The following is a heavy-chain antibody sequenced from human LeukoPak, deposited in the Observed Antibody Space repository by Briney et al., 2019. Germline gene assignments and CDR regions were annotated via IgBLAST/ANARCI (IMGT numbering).Heavy chain of an antibody. D-gene: IGHD4/OR15-4a*01. CDR2: IGTIGDT. J-gene: IGHJ4*02. V-gene: IGHV3-13*01. CDR1: GFTFSSSD. CDR3: ARRAGAYSHPYDY. Sequence: GGSLRLSCAASGFTFSSSDMHWVRQPTGKGLEWVSAIGTIGDTYYPGSVKGRFTISRDNSKDTLYLQMNSLRAEDTAVYYCARRAGAYSHPYDYWGQGTLVTVSS.